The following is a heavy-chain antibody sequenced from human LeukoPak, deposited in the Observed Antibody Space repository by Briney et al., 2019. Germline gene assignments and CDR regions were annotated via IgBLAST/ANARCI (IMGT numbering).Heavy chain of an antibody. Sequence: SETLSLTCAVYGGSFSGYYWTWIRQPPGKGLEWIGEIHYSGSATYNPSLKSRVTISVDTSKNQFSLKLSSVTAADTAVYYCARGNARLRFDPWGQGTLVTVSS. J-gene: IGHJ5*02. D-gene: IGHD2-8*01. CDR3: ARGNARLRFDP. CDR2: IHYSGSA. V-gene: IGHV4-34*01. CDR1: GGSFSGYY.